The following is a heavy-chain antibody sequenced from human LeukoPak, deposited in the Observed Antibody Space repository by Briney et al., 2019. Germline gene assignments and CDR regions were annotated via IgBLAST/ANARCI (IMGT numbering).Heavy chain of an antibody. D-gene: IGHD2-15*01. CDR1: GYTFTGYY. Sequence: ASVKVSCKASGYTFTGYYMHWVRQAPGQGLEWMGWINPNSGGANYAQKFQGRVTMTRDTSISTAYMELSRLRSDDTAVYYCAKGVVLRSYMDVWGKGTTVTVSS. V-gene: IGHV1-2*02. J-gene: IGHJ6*03. CDR2: INPNSGGA. CDR3: AKGVVLRSYMDV.